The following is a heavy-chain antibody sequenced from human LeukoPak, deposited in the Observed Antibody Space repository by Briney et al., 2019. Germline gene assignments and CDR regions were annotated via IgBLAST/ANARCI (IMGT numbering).Heavy chain of an antibody. CDR3: AKDLMPSVHQHGMDV. Sequence: AGGSLRLSCAASGFTFSSYGMHWVRQAPGKGLEWVAVISYDGSNKYYADSVKGRFTISRDNSKNTLYLQMNSLRAEDTAVYYCAKDLMPSVHQHGMDVWGKGTTVTVSS. J-gene: IGHJ6*04. D-gene: IGHD2-8*01. CDR2: ISYDGSNK. CDR1: GFTFSSYG. V-gene: IGHV3-30*18.